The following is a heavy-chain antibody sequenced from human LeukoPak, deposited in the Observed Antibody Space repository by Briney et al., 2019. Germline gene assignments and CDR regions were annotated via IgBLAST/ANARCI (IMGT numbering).Heavy chain of an antibody. CDR3: ARAMTYYYDSSGYYFSYYFDY. V-gene: IGHV4-61*02. Sequence: PSETLSLTCTVSGGSISSGSYYWSWIRQPAGKGLEWIGRIYTSGSTNYNPSLKSRVTISVDTSKNQFSLKLSSVTAADTAVYYCARAMTYYYDSSGYYFSYYFDYWGQGTLVTVSS. CDR2: IYTSGST. CDR1: GGSISSGSYY. J-gene: IGHJ4*02. D-gene: IGHD3-22*01.